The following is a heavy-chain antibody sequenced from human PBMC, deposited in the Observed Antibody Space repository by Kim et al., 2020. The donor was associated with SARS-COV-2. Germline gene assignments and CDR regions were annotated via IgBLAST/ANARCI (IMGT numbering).Heavy chain of an antibody. V-gene: IGHV4-59*01. J-gene: IGHJ3*02. Sequence: NPSLKSRVTISVDASKSQFYLKLSSVTAADTAVYYCARDRSISLSNAFDIWGQGTMVTVSS. D-gene: IGHD6-6*01. CDR3: ARDRSISLSNAFDI.